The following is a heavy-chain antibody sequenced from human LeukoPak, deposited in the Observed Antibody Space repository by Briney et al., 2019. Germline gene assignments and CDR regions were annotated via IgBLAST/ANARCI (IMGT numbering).Heavy chain of an antibody. Sequence: ASVKVSCKVSGYTLTELSMHWVRQAPGKGLEWKGGFDPEDGETIYAQKFQGRVTMTEDTSTDTAYMELSSLRSEDTAVYYCATYDYVWGNYRYPFDYWGQGTLVTVSS. CDR1: GYTLTELS. J-gene: IGHJ4*02. D-gene: IGHD3-16*02. CDR3: ATYDYVWGNYRYPFDY. CDR2: FDPEDGET. V-gene: IGHV1-24*01.